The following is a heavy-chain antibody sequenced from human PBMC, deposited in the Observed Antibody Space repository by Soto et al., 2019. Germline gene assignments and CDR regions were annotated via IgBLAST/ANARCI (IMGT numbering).Heavy chain of an antibody. CDR1: GGSISSGDYY. Sequence: SETLSLTCTVSGGSISSGDYYWNWIRQPPGKGLEWIGYIYFSGSTYYNPSLKSRVIISLDTSKNQFSLKLSSVTAADTAVYYCARELTGYRFGPGEVYWGQGTLVTVSS. V-gene: IGHV4-30-4*01. CDR3: ARELTGYRFGPGEVY. CDR2: IYFSGST. J-gene: IGHJ4*02. D-gene: IGHD5-18*01.